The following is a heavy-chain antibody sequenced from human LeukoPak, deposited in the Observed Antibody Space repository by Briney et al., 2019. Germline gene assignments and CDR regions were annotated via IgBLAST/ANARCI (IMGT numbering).Heavy chain of an antibody. CDR2: IIPILGIA. V-gene: IGHV1-69*04. CDR3: ARDPHDKEYDFWSGYYGMDV. Sequence: ASVTVSCKPSGGTFSSYTISWVRQAPGQGLEWMGRIIPILGIANYAQKFQGRVTITADKSTSTAYMELSSLRSEDTAVYYCARDPHDKEYDFWSGYYGMDVWGQGTTVTVSS. J-gene: IGHJ6*02. CDR1: GGTFSSYT. D-gene: IGHD3-3*01.